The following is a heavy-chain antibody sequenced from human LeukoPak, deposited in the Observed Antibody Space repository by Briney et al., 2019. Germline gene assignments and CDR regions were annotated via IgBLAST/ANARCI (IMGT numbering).Heavy chain of an antibody. Sequence: GASVKVSCRASGYTFTGYYMHWVRQAPGQGLEWMGWINPNSGGTNYAQKFQGRVTMTRDTSISTAYMELSRLGSDDTAVYYCARFRTYYYDSSGYYGMVDYWGQGTLVTVSS. J-gene: IGHJ4*02. CDR2: INPNSGGT. CDR3: ARFRTYYYDSSGYYGMVDY. CDR1: GYTFTGYY. D-gene: IGHD3-22*01. V-gene: IGHV1-2*02.